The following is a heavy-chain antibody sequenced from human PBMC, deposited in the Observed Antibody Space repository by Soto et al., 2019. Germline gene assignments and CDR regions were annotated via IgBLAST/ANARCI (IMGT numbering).Heavy chain of an antibody. D-gene: IGHD1-20*01. CDR3: VREAITAHFDA. CDR2: ISTSGNVI. J-gene: IGHJ4*02. V-gene: IGHV3-48*02. Sequence: GGSLILSCAASGFSVRSYGMNWVRQAPGRGLEWISYISTSGNVIDYANSVTGRFIISKDNAENSVFLQMNSLKDEDTGLYVGVREAITAHFDAWGQATQVTVSS. CDR1: GFSVRSYG.